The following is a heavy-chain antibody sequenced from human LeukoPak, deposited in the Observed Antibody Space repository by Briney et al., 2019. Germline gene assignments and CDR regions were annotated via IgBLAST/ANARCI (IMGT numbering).Heavy chain of an antibody. V-gene: IGHV4-4*07. CDR2: ISSSGST. Sequence: SETRSLTCTVSGGSISSYYWSWIRQPAGKGLEWIGRISSSGSTNYNPSLKSRVTISVDTSKNQFSLKLSSVTAADTAVYFCARGPYSYDSSGAFDIWGQGTMVTVSS. CDR3: ARGPYSYDSSGAFDI. CDR1: GGSISSYY. D-gene: IGHD3-22*01. J-gene: IGHJ3*02.